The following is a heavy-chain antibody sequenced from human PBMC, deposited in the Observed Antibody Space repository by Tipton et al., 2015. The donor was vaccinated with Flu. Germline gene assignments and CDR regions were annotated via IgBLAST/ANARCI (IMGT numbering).Heavy chain of an antibody. D-gene: IGHD6-19*01. J-gene: IGHJ3*02. V-gene: IGHV3-11*04. CDR3: ARDGIAVAGTSFDAFDI. CDR2: IGSSGNTI. Sequence: SLRLSCAASGFTFTDYYMNWIRQAPGKGLEWVAYIGSSGNTIYYADSVKGRFTISRDNAKKSVYLQMTSLRAEDTAVYYCARDGIAVAGTSFDAFDIWGQGTMVTVSS. CDR1: GFTFTDYY.